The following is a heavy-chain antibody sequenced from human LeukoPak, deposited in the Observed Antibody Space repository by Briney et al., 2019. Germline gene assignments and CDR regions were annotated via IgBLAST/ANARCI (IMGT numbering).Heavy chain of an antibody. V-gene: IGHV1-2*02. CDR2: INPDRGGT. CDR3: ARDTSGWYNY. Sequence: ASVKVSCKASGYTSTGYYIHWVRQAPGQGLEWIGWINPDRGGTYYAQKFQGRVTMTRDTSISAAYMELSRLRSDDTAVYYCARDTSGWYNYWGQGTLVTVSS. CDR1: GYTSTGYY. J-gene: IGHJ4*02. D-gene: IGHD6-19*01.